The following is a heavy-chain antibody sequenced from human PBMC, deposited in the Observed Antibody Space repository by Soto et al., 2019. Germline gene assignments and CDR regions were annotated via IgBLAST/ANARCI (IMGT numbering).Heavy chain of an antibody. Sequence: ASVKVSCKASGYTFTSYDINWVRQATGQGLEWMGWMNPNSGNTGYAQKFQGRVTMTRNTSISTAYMELSSLRSEDTAVYYCARVDRYCSSTSCYYYYGMDVWGQGTTVTVS. D-gene: IGHD2-2*01. V-gene: IGHV1-8*01. CDR3: ARVDRYCSSTSCYYYYGMDV. CDR2: MNPNSGNT. CDR1: GYTFTSYD. J-gene: IGHJ6*02.